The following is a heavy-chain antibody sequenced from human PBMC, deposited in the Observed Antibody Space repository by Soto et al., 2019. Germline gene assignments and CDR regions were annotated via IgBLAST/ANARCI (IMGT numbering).Heavy chain of an antibody. Sequence: GGSLRLSCAASGFTFSSYAMSWVRQAPGKGLEWVSAISGSGGSTYYADSVKGRFTISRDNSKNTLYLQMNSLRAEDTAVYYYAKDLRYEDIVVVPAASPFDYWGQGTLVTVSS. J-gene: IGHJ4*02. V-gene: IGHV3-23*01. CDR1: GFTFSSYA. CDR2: ISGSGGST. CDR3: AKDLRYEDIVVVPAASPFDY. D-gene: IGHD2-2*01.